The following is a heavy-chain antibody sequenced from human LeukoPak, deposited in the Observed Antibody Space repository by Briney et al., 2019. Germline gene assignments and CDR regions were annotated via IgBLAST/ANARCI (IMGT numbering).Heavy chain of an antibody. D-gene: IGHD3-10*01. CDR1: VYSISSGYH. V-gene: IGHV4-38-2*02. J-gene: IGHJ4*02. CDR2: LYAAGNT. CDR3: AREIVRGVPGG. Sequence: SETLSLTCAVSVYSISSGYHWGWTRQTPGTGLEWIGSLYAAGNTYYSLSLKGRVTISLDKSKNLFSLDLRSVTAADTTVYYCAREIVRGVPGGWGQGTLVTVSS.